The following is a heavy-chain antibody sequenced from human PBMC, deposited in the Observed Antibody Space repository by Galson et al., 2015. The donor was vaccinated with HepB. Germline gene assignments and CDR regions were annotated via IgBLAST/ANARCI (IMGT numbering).Heavy chain of an antibody. V-gene: IGHV3-23*01. CDR3: AKDGYIVAKQIYGMDV. Sequence: SLRLSCAASGFTFSSYAMSWVRQAPGKGLEWVSGITGSGGNIYYADSVKGRFTISRDNSKTTLYLQMNSLRAEDTAVYYCAKDGYIVAKQIYGMDVWGQGTTVTASS. D-gene: IGHD5-12*01. J-gene: IGHJ6*02. CDR2: ITGSGGNI. CDR1: GFTFSSYA.